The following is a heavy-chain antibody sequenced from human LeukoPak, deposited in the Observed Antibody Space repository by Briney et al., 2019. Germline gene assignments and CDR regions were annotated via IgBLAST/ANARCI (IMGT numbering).Heavy chain of an antibody. V-gene: IGHV3-48*03. CDR1: GFTFSSYE. J-gene: IGHJ4*02. D-gene: IGHD6-19*01. CDR2: ISSSGSTI. Sequence: GGSLRLSCAASGFTFSSYEMNWVRQAPGKGLEWVSYISSSGSTIYYADSVKGRFTISRDNAKNSLYLQMNSLRAEDTAVYYCARGGEQWLVGGAFDYWGQGTLVTVSS. CDR3: ARGGEQWLVGGAFDY.